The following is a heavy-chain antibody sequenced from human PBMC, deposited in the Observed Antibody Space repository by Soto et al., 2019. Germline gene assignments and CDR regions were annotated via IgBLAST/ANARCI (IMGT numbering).Heavy chain of an antibody. CDR1: GGSSGSVDYY. J-gene: IGHJ5*02. V-gene: IGHV4-30-4*01. CDR2: IYDSGST. Sequence: PAETLSVTCTVSGGSSGSVDYYCSWIRQPPVKGLEWIGYIYDSGSTYYNPSLNSRVTISVDASKNQFSLKLSSLTAADTAVHYCDRDRYSYDSSGYRLGDWFDPCAQGTLVTVPS. D-gene: IGHD3-22*01. CDR3: DRDRYSYDSSGYRLGDWFDP.